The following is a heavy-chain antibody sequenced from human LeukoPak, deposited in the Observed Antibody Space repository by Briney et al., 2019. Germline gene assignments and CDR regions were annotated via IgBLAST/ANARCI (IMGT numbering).Heavy chain of an antibody. Sequence: SVKVSCKASGGTFSSYAISWVRQAPGQGLEWMGRIIPIFGTANYVQKFQGRVTITTDESTSTAYMELSSLRSEDTAVYYCAGDSSGYYFDYWGQGTLVTVSS. D-gene: IGHD3-22*01. CDR2: IIPIFGTA. CDR1: GGTFSSYA. CDR3: AGDSSGYYFDY. V-gene: IGHV1-69*05. J-gene: IGHJ4*02.